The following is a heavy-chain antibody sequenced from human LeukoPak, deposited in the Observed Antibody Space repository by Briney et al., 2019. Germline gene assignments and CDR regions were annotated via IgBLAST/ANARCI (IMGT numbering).Heavy chain of an antibody. V-gene: IGHV1-2*02. J-gene: IGHJ4*02. CDR2: INPSSGGT. D-gene: IGHD3-10*01. Sequence: ASVKVSCKASGYTFTGRDMHWVRQAPGQNLEWVGWINPSSGGTHYAQKFQGRVTMSRDTSVSTAYMEVSRLGSDDTAVYYCALYNHWGQGTLVTVSS. CDR3: ALYNH. CDR1: GYTFTGRD.